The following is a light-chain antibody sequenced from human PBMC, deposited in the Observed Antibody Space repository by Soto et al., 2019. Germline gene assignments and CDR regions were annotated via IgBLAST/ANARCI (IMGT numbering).Light chain of an antibody. J-gene: IGLJ1*01. V-gene: IGLV7-46*01. CDR2: DTS. CDR3: LLSYSGARLYV. Sequence: QAVETQEPSLTVSPGGTVTLTCGSSTGAVTSGHYPYWFQQKPGQAPRTLIYDTSNKHSWTPARFSGSLLGGKAALTLSGAQPEDEAEYYCLLSYSGARLYVFGTGTKLTVL. CDR1: TGAVTSGHY.